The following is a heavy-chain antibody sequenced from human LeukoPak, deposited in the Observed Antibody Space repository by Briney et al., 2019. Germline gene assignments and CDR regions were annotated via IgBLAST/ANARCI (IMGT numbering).Heavy chain of an antibody. CDR1: GFTFSYYG. D-gene: IGHD6-19*01. Sequence: GGSLRLSCAASGFTFSYYGLHRVRQGPGKGLEWVAVISYDGSNKYYADSVKGRFTISRDNSKNTLYLQMNSLRAEDTAVYYCAKQCGGSDWFDAFDIWGQGTMVTVSS. CDR3: AKQCGGSDWFDAFDI. CDR2: ISYDGSNK. J-gene: IGHJ3*02. V-gene: IGHV3-30*18.